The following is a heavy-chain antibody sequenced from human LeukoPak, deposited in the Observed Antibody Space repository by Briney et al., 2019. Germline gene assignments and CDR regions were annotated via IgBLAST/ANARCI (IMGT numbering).Heavy chain of an antibody. J-gene: IGHJ5*02. CDR3: ARDQRVLRYFDWSPPDWFDP. CDR2: INTNTGNP. CDR1: GYTFTSYA. D-gene: IGHD3-9*01. V-gene: IGHV7-4-1*02. Sequence: GASVKVSCKASGYTFTSYAMNWVRQAPGQGLEWMGWINTNTGNPTYAQGFTGRFVFSLDTSVSTAYLQISSLKAEDTAVYYCARDQRVLRYFDWSPPDWFDPWGQGTLVTVSS.